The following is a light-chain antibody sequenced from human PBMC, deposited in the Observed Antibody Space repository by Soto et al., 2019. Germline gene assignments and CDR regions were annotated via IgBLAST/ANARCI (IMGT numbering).Light chain of an antibody. CDR2: DAY. CDR1: QNINTW. Sequence: DIQMPKSPSTMSASVGASLTISGRASQNINTWLAWYHQKPGMAPKLLISDAYTLESGVPSRFSGSGSGPEFTLTISSLQPDDFGTYYCKQYNSFAWTVGKGNKVDI. V-gene: IGKV1-5*01. J-gene: IGKJ1*01. CDR3: KQYNSFAWT.